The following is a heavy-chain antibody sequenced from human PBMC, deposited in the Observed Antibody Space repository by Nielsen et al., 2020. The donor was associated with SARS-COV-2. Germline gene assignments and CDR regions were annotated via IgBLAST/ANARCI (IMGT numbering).Heavy chain of an antibody. V-gene: IGHV3-23*01. J-gene: IGHJ4*02. CDR1: GFTFSSYA. CDR2: ISGSGGST. D-gene: IGHD3-16*02. Sequence: GGSLRLSCAASGFTFSSYAMSWVRQAPGKGLEWVSAISGSGGSTYYADSVKGRFTISRDNSKNTLYLQMNSLRAEDTAVYYCAKGVDYVWGSYRSPEDYWGQGTLVTVSS. CDR3: AKGVDYVWGSYRSPEDY.